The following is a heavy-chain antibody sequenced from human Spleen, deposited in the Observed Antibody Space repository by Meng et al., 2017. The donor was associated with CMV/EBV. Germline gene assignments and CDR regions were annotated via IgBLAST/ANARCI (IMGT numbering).Heavy chain of an antibody. CDR1: GYSFTSYW. D-gene: IGHD6-19*01. J-gene: IGHJ4*02. CDR3: ARHYNSAWEFDS. CDR2: IYPGDSDA. Sequence: GESLKISCKGSGYSFTSYWIGWVRQMPGKGLEWMGVIYPGDSDARYSPSFHGQVTISVDKSISTAYLQWSSLKASDTAMYYCARHYNSAWEFDSWGQGTLVTVSS. V-gene: IGHV5-51*01.